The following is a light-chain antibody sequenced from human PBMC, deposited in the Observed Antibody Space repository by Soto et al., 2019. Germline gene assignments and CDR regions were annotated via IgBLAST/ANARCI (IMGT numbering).Light chain of an antibody. CDR3: QQSFTTPYT. CDR2: TAA. J-gene: IGKJ2*01. V-gene: IGKV1-39*01. Sequence: DIQMTQSPSSLSASIGDRVIITCRASQSINYYLNWYQLQPGKAPKLLVSTAASLRSGVPSRFSGSASGTDFALTISSLQPEDFATYYCQQSFTTPYTFGQGTKLEI. CDR1: QSINYY.